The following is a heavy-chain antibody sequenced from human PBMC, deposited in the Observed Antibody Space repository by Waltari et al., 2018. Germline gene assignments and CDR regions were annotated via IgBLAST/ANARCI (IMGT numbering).Heavy chain of an antibody. CDR1: GDSISGSNYY. Sequence: QLQLQESGPGLVKPSETLSLTCTVSGDSISGSNYYWGWIRQPPGQGREWIGRISYSGTTYFNPSLKSLVTMSVDTSKNQFSLNLSSVTAADTAVFYCVRPGSSVGWYYFDYWGQGTLVTVSS. D-gene: IGHD6-19*01. CDR2: ISYSGTT. CDR3: VRPGSSVGWYYFDY. V-gene: IGHV4-39*01. J-gene: IGHJ4*02.